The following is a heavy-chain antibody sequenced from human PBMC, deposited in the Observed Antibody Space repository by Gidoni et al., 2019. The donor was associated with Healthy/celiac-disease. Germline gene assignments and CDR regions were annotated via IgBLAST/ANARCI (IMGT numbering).Heavy chain of an antibody. CDR3: ARILGVSFRGGWFDP. D-gene: IGHD3-16*02. V-gene: IGHV4-59*08. Sequence: QVQLQESGPGLVKPSETLSLTCTVSGGSISSYYWSWIRQPPGKGLEWIGYIYYSGSTNYNPSLKSRVTISVDTSKNQFSLKLSSVTAADTAVYYCARILGVSFRGGWFDPWGQGTLVTVSS. CDR2: IYYSGST. J-gene: IGHJ5*02. CDR1: GGSISSYY.